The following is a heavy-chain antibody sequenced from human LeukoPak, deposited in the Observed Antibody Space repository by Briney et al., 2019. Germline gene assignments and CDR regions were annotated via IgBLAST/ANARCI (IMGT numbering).Heavy chain of an antibody. D-gene: IGHD4/OR15-4a*01. CDR2: ISAYNGNT. CDR3: ARQFTSNTYLGY. Sequence: ASVNVSCKASGYTFTRYGISWVRQAPGQGLEWMGWISAYNGNTNYAQKLQGRVTMTTDTSTSTAYMELRSLRSDDTAVYYCARQFTSNTYLGYWGQGTLVTVSS. CDR1: GYTFTRYG. V-gene: IGHV1-18*01. J-gene: IGHJ4*02.